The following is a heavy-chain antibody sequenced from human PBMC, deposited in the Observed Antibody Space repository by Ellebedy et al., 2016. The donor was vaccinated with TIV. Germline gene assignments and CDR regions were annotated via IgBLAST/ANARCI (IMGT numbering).Heavy chain of an antibody. V-gene: IGHV3-30*18. CDR1: GFTFSSYG. CDR2: ISYDGSNK. J-gene: IGHJ4*02. Sequence: GESPKISCAASGFTFSSYGLHRVRLAPGKGLELVAVISYDGSNKYYADSVKGRFTISRDNSKNTLYLQMNSLRAEDTAVYYCAKDQYSEVAGLLGYWGQGTLVTVSS. CDR3: AKDQYSEVAGLLGY. D-gene: IGHD6-19*01.